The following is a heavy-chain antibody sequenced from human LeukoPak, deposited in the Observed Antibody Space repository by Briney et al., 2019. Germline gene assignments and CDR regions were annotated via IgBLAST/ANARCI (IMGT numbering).Heavy chain of an antibody. D-gene: IGHD6-19*01. CDR3: AKDKGYSSGWYLLDP. CDR2: ISGSSEST. V-gene: IGHV3-23*01. CDR1: GFSFSTYA. Sequence: PGGSLRLSCAASGFSFSTYAMNWVRQAPGKGLEWVSSISGSSESTYYAESVKGRFSVSRDNSKDTLYLQMNDLRVEDTAVYFCAKDKGYSSGWYLLDPWGQGTLVTVSS. J-gene: IGHJ5*02.